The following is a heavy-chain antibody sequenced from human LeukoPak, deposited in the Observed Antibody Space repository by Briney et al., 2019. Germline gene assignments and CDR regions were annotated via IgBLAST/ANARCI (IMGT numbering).Heavy chain of an antibody. CDR1: GFTFSTYS. CDR2: ISSGSSSI. Sequence: RGGSLRLSCAASGFTFSTYSMNWVRQAPGKGLEWVSYISSGSSSIYYADSVKGRFTISRDNAKNSLYLQMNSLRAEDTAVYYCVRDGRSGWYGFDYWGQGTLVTVSS. V-gene: IGHV3-48*01. CDR3: VRDGRSGWYGFDY. D-gene: IGHD6-19*01. J-gene: IGHJ4*02.